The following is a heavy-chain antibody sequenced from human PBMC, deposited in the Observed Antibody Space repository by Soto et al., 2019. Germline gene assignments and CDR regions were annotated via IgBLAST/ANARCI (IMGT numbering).Heavy chain of an antibody. D-gene: IGHD2-2*01. CDR2: IYYSGST. CDR3: ARVRKRYCSSISCYGVGNYYYGMDV. V-gene: IGHV4-30-4*01. Sequence: SETLSLTSPVSGGSSISGDHYWSWIRQPPGKGLEWIGYIYYSGSTYYNPSLKSRATISIDTSKNQFSLKLNSVTAADTAVYYCARVRKRYCSSISCYGVGNYYYGMDVWGQGTTVTVSS. CDR1: GGSSISGDHY. J-gene: IGHJ6*02.